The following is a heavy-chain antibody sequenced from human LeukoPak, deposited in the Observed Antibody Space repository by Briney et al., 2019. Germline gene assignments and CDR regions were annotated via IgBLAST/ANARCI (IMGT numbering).Heavy chain of an antibody. J-gene: IGHJ6*04. CDR2: ISSSGSTI. CDR3: AELGITMIGGV. Sequence: GGSLRLSCAASGFTFSSYEMNWVRQAPGKGLEWVSYISSSGSTIYYADSVKGRFTISRDDAKNSLYLQMNSLRAEDTAVYYCAELGITMIGGVWGKGTTVTISS. CDR1: GFTFSSYE. D-gene: IGHD3-10*02. V-gene: IGHV3-48*03.